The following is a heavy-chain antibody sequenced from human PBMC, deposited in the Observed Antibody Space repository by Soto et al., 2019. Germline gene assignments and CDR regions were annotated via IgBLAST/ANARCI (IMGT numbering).Heavy chain of an antibody. CDR3: ARATGWFDP. CDR2: ITNSGGKK. V-gene: IGHV3-11*01. J-gene: IGHJ5*02. CDR1: GFGFSVYY. Sequence: PGGSLRLSCAASGFGFSVYYMTWIRQTPGKGLEWVSYITNSGGKKDYADSVKGRFTISRDNAKSFLYLQMNSLRAEDTAVYYCARATGWFDP.